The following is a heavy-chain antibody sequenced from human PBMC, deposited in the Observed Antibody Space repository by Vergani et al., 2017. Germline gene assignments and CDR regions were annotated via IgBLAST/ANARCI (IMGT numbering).Heavy chain of an antibody. V-gene: IGHV2-26*01. CDR1: GFSLSNARMG. J-gene: IGHJ6*02. D-gene: IGHD3-10*01. Sequence: QVTLKESGPVLVKPTETLTLTCTVSGFSLSNARMGVSWIRQPPGKALEWLAHIFSNDEKSYSTSLKSRLTISKDTSKSQVVLTMTTMDPVDTATYYCAQIRTMGRDYYYYNMDVWGQGTTVTVSS. CDR3: AQIRTMGRDYYYYNMDV. CDR2: IFSNDEK.